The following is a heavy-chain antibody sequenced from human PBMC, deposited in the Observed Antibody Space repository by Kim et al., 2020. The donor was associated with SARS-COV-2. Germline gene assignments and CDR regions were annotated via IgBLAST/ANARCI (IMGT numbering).Heavy chain of an antibody. Sequence: ASVKVSCKVSGYTLTELSMHWVRQAPGKGLEWMGGFDPEDGETIYAQKFQGRVTMTEDTSTDTAYMELSSLRSEDTAVYYCATLYGYDSGNNWFDPWGQGTLVTVSP. CDR3: ATLYGYDSGNNWFDP. CDR1: GYTLTELS. V-gene: IGHV1-24*01. CDR2: FDPEDGET. D-gene: IGHD5-12*01. J-gene: IGHJ5*02.